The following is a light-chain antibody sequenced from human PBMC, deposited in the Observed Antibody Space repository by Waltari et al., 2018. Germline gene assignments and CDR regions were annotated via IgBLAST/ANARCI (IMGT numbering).Light chain of an antibody. Sequence: QSVLTQPPSASGTPGQRVTISCSGSSSNIGSNVVNWYQQVPGTTPKLLSYRNDQQPSGVPYRFSGSKSGTSASLAISGLRSEDEADYYCAAWDDKLGGRWEFGGGTKLTVL. CDR3: AAWDDKLGGRWE. J-gene: IGLJ2*01. CDR2: RND. CDR1: SSNIGSNV. V-gene: IGLV1-47*01.